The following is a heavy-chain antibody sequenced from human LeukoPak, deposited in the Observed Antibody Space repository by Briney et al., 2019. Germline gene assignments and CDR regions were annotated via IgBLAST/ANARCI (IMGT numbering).Heavy chain of an antibody. CDR1: GYTFTSYD. D-gene: IGHD3-9*01. V-gene: IGHV1-8*01. CDR2: MNPNSGNT. CDR3: TSSPILTGYYEVFDY. Sequence: ASVKVSCKASGYTFTSYDINWVRQATGQGLEWMGWMNPNSGNTGYAQKFQGRVTMTRNTSISTAYMELSSLRSEDTAVYYCTSSPILTGYYEVFDYWGQGTLVTVSS. J-gene: IGHJ4*02.